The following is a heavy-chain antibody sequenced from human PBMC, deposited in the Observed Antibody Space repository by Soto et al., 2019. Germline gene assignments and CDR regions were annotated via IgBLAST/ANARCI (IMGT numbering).Heavy chain of an antibody. D-gene: IGHD6-19*01. CDR1: GLTFSSYG. Sequence: ESGGGVVQPGRSLRLSCAASGLTFSSYGMHWVRQAPGKGLEWVAVIWHDGSKKYYADSVKGRFTISRDNSKNTLYLQMNSLRVEDTAVYYCARVPDDSRGWVGAFDIWGQGTMVTVSS. CDR3: ARVPDDSRGWVGAFDI. V-gene: IGHV3-33*01. J-gene: IGHJ3*02. CDR2: IWHDGSKK.